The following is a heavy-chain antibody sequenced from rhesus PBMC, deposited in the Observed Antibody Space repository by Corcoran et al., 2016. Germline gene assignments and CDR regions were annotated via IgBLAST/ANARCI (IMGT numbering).Heavy chain of an antibody. D-gene: IGHD3-16*01. J-gene: IGHJ4*01. V-gene: IGHV4-165*02. CDR3: ARVGSYYPNFDF. CDR1: GGSISGYL. Sequence: QVQLQESGPGLVKPSETLSLTCAVSGGSISGYLCNWIRQPPGKGLEWIRYIGGSKGNTYYNSSRNSRVTNSTDTAKNQVSLKLSSGTAADTAVDYCARVGSYYPNFDFWGQGVLVTVSS. CDR2: IGGSKGNT.